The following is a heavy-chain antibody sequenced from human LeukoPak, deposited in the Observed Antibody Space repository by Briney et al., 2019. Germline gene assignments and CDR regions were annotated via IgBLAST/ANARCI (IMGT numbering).Heavy chain of an antibody. CDR2: TKPDGSAE. D-gene: IGHD3-9*01. Sequence: GGSLRLSCAASGFTFRNYWMGWVRQAPGKGLEWVANTKPDGSAEYYADSVRGRFTTSRDNANNFLYLQMNRLRAEDTAVYYCARGMGRYFDWPHDYWGQGTLVTVSS. J-gene: IGHJ4*02. CDR1: GFTFRNYW. CDR3: ARGMGRYFDWPHDY. V-gene: IGHV3-7*01.